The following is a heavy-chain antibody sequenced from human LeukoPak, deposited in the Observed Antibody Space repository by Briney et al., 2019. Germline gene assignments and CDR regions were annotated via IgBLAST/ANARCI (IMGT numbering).Heavy chain of an antibody. Sequence: PSETLSLTCAVSGGSISSYYWSWIRQPPGKGLEWIGYIYYSGSTNYNPSLKSRVTISVDTSKNQFSLKLSSVTAADTAVYYCAREDSGYDRYYYYYMDVWGKGTTVTVSS. CDR1: GGSISSYY. CDR3: AREDSGYDRYYYYYMDV. V-gene: IGHV4-59*01. D-gene: IGHD5-12*01. J-gene: IGHJ6*03. CDR2: IYYSGST.